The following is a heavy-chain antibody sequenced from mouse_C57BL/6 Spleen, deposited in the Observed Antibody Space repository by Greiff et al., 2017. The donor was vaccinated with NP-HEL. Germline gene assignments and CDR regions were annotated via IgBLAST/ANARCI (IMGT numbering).Heavy chain of an antibody. D-gene: IGHD2-1*01. J-gene: IGHJ2*01. CDR3: ARHEEGGNGNYYFDY. Sequence: QVQLKESGAELVKPGASVKLSCKASGYTFTEYTIHWVKQRSGQGLEWIGWFYPGSGSIKYNEKFKDKATLTADRSSSTVYMELSRLTSEDSAVYFCARHEEGGNGNYYFDYWGQGTTLTVSS. V-gene: IGHV1-62-2*01. CDR2: FYPGSGSI. CDR1: GYTFTEYT.